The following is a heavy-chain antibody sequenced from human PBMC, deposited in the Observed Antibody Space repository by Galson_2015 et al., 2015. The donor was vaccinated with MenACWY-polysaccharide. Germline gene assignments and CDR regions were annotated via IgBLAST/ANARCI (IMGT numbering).Heavy chain of an antibody. V-gene: IGHV5-51*01. CDR3: ARLTGPYSYYFYYMDA. CDR2: IYPGDSDS. D-gene: IGHD3-9*01. J-gene: IGHJ6*03. Sequence: QSGAEVKKPGKFLKISCKGSGYDFTTYWIAWVRQMPGKGLEWMGIIYPGDSDSTYSPSFQGQVTFSVDKSITTAYLQWASLKASDTAIYYCARLTGPYSYYFYYMDAWGKGTTVTVSS. CDR1: GYDFTTYW.